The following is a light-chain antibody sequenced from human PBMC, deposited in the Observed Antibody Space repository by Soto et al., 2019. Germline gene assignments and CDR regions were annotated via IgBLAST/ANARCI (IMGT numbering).Light chain of an antibody. J-gene: IGKJ2*01. CDR1: QTINRN. V-gene: IGKV1-39*01. CDR3: QQSHSTPRT. Sequence: DIQMTQSPSSLSASLGDRVTVTCRASQTINRNLNWYQQRPGQAPQFLIYAASSLQSVVPSRFRGSGSGTDFNLTISSLQLEDFAIYYCQQSHSTPRTFGQGTRLELK. CDR2: AAS.